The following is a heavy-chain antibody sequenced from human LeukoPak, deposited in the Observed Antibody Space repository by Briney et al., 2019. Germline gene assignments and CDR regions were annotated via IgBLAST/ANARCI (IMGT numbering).Heavy chain of an antibody. CDR3: AREGSDILTGYSFRYFDY. V-gene: IGHV3-53*01. D-gene: IGHD3-9*01. Sequence: PGGSLRLSGAASGFTVSSNYMSWVRQAPGKGLEWGSVIYSGGSTYYADSAKGRFTISRDNSKNTLYLQMNSLRAEDTAVYYCAREGSDILTGYSFRYFDYWGQGTLVTVSS. J-gene: IGHJ4*02. CDR1: GFTVSSNY. CDR2: IYSGGST.